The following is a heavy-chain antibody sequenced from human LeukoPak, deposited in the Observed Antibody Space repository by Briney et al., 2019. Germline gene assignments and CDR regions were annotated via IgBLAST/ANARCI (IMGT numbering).Heavy chain of an antibody. CDR1: GFTVSSNY. Sequence: GGSLRLSCAASGFTVSSNYMSWVRQAPGKGLEWVSVIYSGGSTYYADSVKGRFTISRDNSKNTLYLQMNSLRAKDTAVYYCARKNSNYYYGMDVWGQGTTVTVSS. J-gene: IGHJ6*02. CDR2: IYSGGST. D-gene: IGHD1-7*01. CDR3: ARKNSNYYYGMDV. V-gene: IGHV3-53*01.